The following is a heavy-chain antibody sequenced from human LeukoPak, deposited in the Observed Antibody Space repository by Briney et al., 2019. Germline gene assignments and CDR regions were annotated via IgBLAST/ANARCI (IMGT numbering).Heavy chain of an antibody. J-gene: IGHJ4*02. CDR1: GGSISSGGYY. D-gene: IGHD1-7*01. Sequence: PSQTLSLTYTVSGGSISSGGYYWSWIRQHPGNGLEWIGYIYYSGSTYYNPSLKSRVTISVDTSKNQFSLKLSSVTAADTAVYYCASMNWNYGYYFDYWGQGTLVTVSS. CDR3: ASMNWNYGYYFDY. V-gene: IGHV4-31*03. CDR2: IYYSGST.